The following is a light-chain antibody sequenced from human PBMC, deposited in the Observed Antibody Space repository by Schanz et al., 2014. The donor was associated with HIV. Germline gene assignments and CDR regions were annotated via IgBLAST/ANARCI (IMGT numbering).Light chain of an antibody. CDR3: QQSYSTPRT. CDR2: AAS. V-gene: IGKV1-39*01. J-gene: IGKJ1*01. Sequence: DIQMTQSPSSLSASVGDRVTITCRASQSIRNHLNWYQQKPGKAPKLLIYAASSLQSGVPPRFSGSGSGTDFTLTISSLQPEDFATYYCQQSYSTPRTFGQGTKVEI. CDR1: QSIRNH.